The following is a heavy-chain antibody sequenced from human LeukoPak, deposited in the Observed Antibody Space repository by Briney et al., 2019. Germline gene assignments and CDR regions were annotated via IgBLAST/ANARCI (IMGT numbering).Heavy chain of an antibody. CDR3: ARVTAYCSTTSCHDY. CDR1: GYTLTELS. CDR2: FDPEDGET. V-gene: IGHV1-24*01. J-gene: IGHJ4*02. D-gene: IGHD2-8*01. Sequence: ASVKVSCKVSGYTLTELSMHWVRQAPGKGLEWMGGFDPEDGETIYAQKFQGRVTMTEDTSTDTAYMELSSLRSDDTAVYYCARVTAYCSTTSCHDYWGQGTLVTVSS.